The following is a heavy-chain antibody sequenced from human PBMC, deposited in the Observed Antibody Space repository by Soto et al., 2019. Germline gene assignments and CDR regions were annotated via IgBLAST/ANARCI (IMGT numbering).Heavy chain of an antibody. V-gene: IGHV1-69*01. J-gene: IGHJ5*02. CDR3: ASDSRDALGPSVGWFDP. CDR2: IIPIIGTA. Sequence: QVQLVQSGAEVKKPGSSVKVSCKASGGTFSSYAISWVRQAPGQGLEWMGGIIPIIGTANYAQKFQGRVTITADESTSTAYTELSSLRSEDTAVYYCASDSRDALGPSVGWFDPWGQGTLVTVSS. D-gene: IGHD2-2*01. CDR1: GGTFSSYA.